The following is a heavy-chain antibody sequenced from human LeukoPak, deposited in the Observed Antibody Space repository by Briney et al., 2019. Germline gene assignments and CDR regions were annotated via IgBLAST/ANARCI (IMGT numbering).Heavy chain of an antibody. D-gene: IGHD2-2*01. CDR1: GYTFTSYG. V-gene: IGHV1-18*01. CDR2: ISAYNGNT. Sequence: ASVKVSCKASGYTFTSYGISWVRQAPGQGLEGMGWISAYNGNTNYAQKLQGRVTMTTDTPKSTAYMELRRLRSDDTAVYYCARQAYCSSTSCYQMDWGQGTLVTVSS. CDR3: ARQAYCSSTSCYQMD. J-gene: IGHJ4*02.